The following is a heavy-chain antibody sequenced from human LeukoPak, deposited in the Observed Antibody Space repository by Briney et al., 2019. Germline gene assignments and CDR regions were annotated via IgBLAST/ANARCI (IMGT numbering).Heavy chain of an antibody. CDR3: ARGTSSTSFYRY. V-gene: IGHV3-20*04. J-gene: IGHJ4*02. CDR2: INWNGGST. CDR1: GFTFSSYA. D-gene: IGHD2-2*01. Sequence: GGSLRLSCADSGFTFSSYAMSWVRQAPGKGLEWVSGINWNGGSTGYADSVKGRFTISRDNAKNSLYLQMNSLRAEDTALYYCARGTSSTSFYRYWGQGTLVTVSS.